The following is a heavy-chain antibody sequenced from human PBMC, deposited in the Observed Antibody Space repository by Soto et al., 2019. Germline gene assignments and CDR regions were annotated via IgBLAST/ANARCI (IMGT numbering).Heavy chain of an antibody. Sequence: PSETLSLTCTVSGGSISSGGYYWSWIRQHPGKGLEWIGYIYYSGSTYYNPSLKSRVTISVDTSKNQFSLKLSSVTAADTAVYYCARDMGGYDLYYSDYWGQGTLVTVSS. J-gene: IGHJ4*02. D-gene: IGHD5-12*01. CDR1: GGSISSGGYY. CDR3: ARDMGGYDLYYSDY. V-gene: IGHV4-31*03. CDR2: IYYSGST.